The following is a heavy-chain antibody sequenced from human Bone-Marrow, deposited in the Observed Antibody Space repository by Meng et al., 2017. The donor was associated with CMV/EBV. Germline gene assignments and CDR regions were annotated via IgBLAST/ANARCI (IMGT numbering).Heavy chain of an antibody. CDR2: ITTYNGDT. D-gene: IGHD5-24*01. J-gene: IGHJ6*02. CDR1: GYTFTSYG. V-gene: IGHV1-18*01. Sequence: ASVKVSCKASGYTFTSYGISWVRQAPGQGLEWMGWITTYNGDTEYAQILQGRVTMTADTSTSTAYVEVRNLRSDDTAVYYCARDDNNHGMDVWGQGTTVSVSS. CDR3: ARDDNNHGMDV.